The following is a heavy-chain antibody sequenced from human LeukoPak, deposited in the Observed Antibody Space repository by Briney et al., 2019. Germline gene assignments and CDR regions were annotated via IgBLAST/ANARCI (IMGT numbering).Heavy chain of an antibody. CDR1: GGSISSGGYS. CDR2: IYYSGST. Sequence: PSETLSLTCAVSGGSISSGGYSWSWIRQPPGKGLEWIGYIYYSGSTYYNPSLKSRVTISVDTSKNQFSLKLSSVTAADTAVYYCARDGGSYSVFGWFDPWGQGTLVTVSS. CDR3: ARDGGSYSVFGWFDP. D-gene: IGHD1-26*01. J-gene: IGHJ5*02. V-gene: IGHV4-30-4*07.